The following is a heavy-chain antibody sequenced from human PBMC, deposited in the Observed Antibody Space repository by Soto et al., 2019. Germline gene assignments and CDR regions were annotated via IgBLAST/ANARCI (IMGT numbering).Heavy chain of an antibody. D-gene: IGHD2-15*01. Sequence: SETLSLTCAVSGFFISSGNYWGWIRKPPGKGLEWIGSIFHGGNTYYNPSLKSRVTISVDMSKNQFSLKLNSVTAADTAVYYCARARWYDAFDIWGQGTMATVSS. CDR1: GFFISSGNY. CDR2: IFHGGNT. V-gene: IGHV4-38-2*01. J-gene: IGHJ3*02. CDR3: ARARWYDAFDI.